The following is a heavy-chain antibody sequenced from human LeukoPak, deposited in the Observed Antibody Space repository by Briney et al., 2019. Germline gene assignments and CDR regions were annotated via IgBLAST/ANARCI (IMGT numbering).Heavy chain of an antibody. Sequence: ASVEVSCKASGYTFSTYYIHWVRQAPGQGLEWMGIINPSGGSTSYAQKFQGRVTMTRDTSTSTVYMELTSLRSEDTAVFYCARARDYGDYVFDYWGQGTLVTVSS. CDR3: ARARDYGDYVFDY. D-gene: IGHD4-17*01. V-gene: IGHV1-46*01. CDR1: GYTFSTYY. J-gene: IGHJ4*02. CDR2: INPSGGST.